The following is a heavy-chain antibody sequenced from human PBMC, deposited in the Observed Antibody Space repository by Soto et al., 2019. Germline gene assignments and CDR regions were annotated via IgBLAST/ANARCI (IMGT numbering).Heavy chain of an antibody. D-gene: IGHD3-3*01. V-gene: IGHV4-4*02. CDR1: GGSISSRNW. CDR2: IYHSGST. J-gene: IGHJ6*02. CDR3: AREGGYYDFWSGYGPEYYYYGMDV. Sequence: PSETLSLTCAVSGGSISSRNWWSWVRQPPGTVLEWIGEIYHSGSTNYNPSLKSRVTISVDKSKNQFSLKLSSVTAADTAVYYCAREGGYYDFWSGYGPEYYYYGMDVWGQGTTVTVSS.